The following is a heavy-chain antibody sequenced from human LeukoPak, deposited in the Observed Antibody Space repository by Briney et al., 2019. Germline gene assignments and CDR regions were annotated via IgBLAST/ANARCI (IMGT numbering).Heavy chain of an antibody. CDR2: ISYDGSNK. D-gene: IGHD3-22*01. CDR3: ARGDYDSSGYYLLYYYYGMDV. CDR1: GFTFSSYA. Sequence: PGGSLRLSCAASGFTFSSYAMHWVRQAPGKGLEWVAVISYDGSNKYYADSVKGRFTISRDNSKNTLYLQMNSLRAEDTAVYYCARGDYDSSGYYLLYYYYGMDVWGQGTTVTVSS. V-gene: IGHV3-30-3*01. J-gene: IGHJ6*02.